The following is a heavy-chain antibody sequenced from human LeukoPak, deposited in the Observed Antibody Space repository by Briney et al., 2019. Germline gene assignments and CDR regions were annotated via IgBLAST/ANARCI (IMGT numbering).Heavy chain of an antibody. V-gene: IGHV3-23*01. D-gene: IGHD3-10*01. J-gene: IGHJ4*02. CDR1: GFTFASYA. CDR2: INSNGGST. Sequence: GGSLRLSCAASGFTFASYAMTWVRQAPGKGLEWASAINSNGGSTCYADSVKGRFTISRDNSKNTLFLQMNSLRAEDTALYYCAKYLYTSGSFYDYWGQGTLVTVSS. CDR3: AKYLYTSGSFYDY.